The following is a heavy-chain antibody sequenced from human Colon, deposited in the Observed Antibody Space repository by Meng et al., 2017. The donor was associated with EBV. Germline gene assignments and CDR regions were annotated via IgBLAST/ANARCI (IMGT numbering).Heavy chain of an antibody. CDR1: GASFATGRYY. J-gene: IGHJ5*02. V-gene: IGHV4-61*01. CDR3: ARVSGRSFDP. D-gene: IGHD3-10*01. CDR2: IYYIGGT. Sequence: QLQLQEWAAGLVKPPEPLSPTSTVAGASFATGRYYWSWIRQPPGKGLEWIAYIYYIGGTNYNPSLKSRLTISLDTSKNQFSLSLRSVTAADTAVYYCARVSGRSFDPWGQGTLVTVSS.